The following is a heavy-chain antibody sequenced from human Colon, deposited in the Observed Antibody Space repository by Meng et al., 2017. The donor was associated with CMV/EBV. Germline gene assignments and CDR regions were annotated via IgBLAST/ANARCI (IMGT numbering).Heavy chain of an antibody. CDR2: SYYTGST. D-gene: IGHD2-2*01. V-gene: IGHV4-34*01. J-gene: IGHJ4*01. CDR3: ARATKSSCWEVLDY. CDR1: GESFSGYY. Sequence: VHFHHVGTGLFKPSKPLPPPVAVYGESFSGYYWTWIRQPPGRGLEWIGESYYTGSTNYSPSLKSRVTISLDTSKNQFSLKLNSVTAADTAVYYCARATKSSCWEVLDYWGHGTLVTVSS.